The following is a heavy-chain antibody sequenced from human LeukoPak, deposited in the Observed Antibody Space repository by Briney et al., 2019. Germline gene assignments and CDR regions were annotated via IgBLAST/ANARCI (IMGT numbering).Heavy chain of an antibody. CDR1: GFTFSSYW. CDR3: AKHSLAPGIAVAGLDY. J-gene: IGHJ4*02. CDR2: IKQDGSEK. Sequence: GGSLRLSCAASGFTFSSYWMSWVRQAPGKGLEWVANIKQDGSEKYYVDSVKGRFTISRDNAKNSLYLQMNSLRAEDTAVYYCAKHSLAPGIAVAGLDYWGQGTLVTVSS. V-gene: IGHV3-7*03. D-gene: IGHD6-19*01.